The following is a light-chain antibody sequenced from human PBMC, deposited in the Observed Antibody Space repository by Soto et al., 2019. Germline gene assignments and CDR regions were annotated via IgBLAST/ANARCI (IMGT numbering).Light chain of an antibody. CDR1: SSDVGGYGF. CDR2: DVS. Sequence: QSALTQPASVSGSPGQSITISCTGTSSDVGGYGFVSWYQQHPGKAPKLMIYDVSSRPSGVSDHFSGSKSDNTASLTISGLQPEDEADYYCSSYTSSSTYVFGTGTKLTVL. J-gene: IGLJ1*01. V-gene: IGLV2-14*03. CDR3: SSYTSSSTYV.